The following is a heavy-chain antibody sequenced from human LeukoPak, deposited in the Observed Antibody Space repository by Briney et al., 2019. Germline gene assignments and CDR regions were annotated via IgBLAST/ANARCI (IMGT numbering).Heavy chain of an antibody. J-gene: IGHJ4*02. V-gene: IGHV1-69*05. CDR3: ATILRFLEWSTLM. CDR1: GGTFSSYA. Sequence: SVKVSCKSSGGTFSSYAISWVRQAPGQGLEWMGRIIPIFGTANYAQKFQGRVTITTDESTSTAYMELSSLRSEDTAVYYCATILRFLEWSTLMWGQGTLVTVSS. CDR2: IIPIFGTA. D-gene: IGHD3-3*01.